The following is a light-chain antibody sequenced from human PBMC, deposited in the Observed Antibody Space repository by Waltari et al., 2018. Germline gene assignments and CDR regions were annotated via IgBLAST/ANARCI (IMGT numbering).Light chain of an antibody. CDR3: QSFDNSLSGSVV. CDR2: GNR. J-gene: IGLJ2*01. V-gene: IGLV1-40*01. Sequence: QSVLTQPPSVSRAPGQSVTISCTGSWSDIWAGYDVHWYQQLPRSTPKLLIYGNRNRPSGVPDRFSGSKSATSASLAITGLQAEDEGDYYCQSFDNSLSGSVVFGGGTKLNVL. CDR1: WSDIWAGYD.